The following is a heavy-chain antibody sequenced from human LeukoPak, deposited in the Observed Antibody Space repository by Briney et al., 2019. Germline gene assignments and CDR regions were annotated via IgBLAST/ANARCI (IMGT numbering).Heavy chain of an antibody. J-gene: IGHJ6*04. Sequence: PGGSLRLSCAASGFTFSTYSMNWVRQAPGKGLEWVSYISSTSSTISYADSVKGRFTISRDNAKNSLYLQMNSLRAEDTAVYYCAELGITMIGGVWGKGTTVTISS. D-gene: IGHD3-10*02. CDR2: ISSTSSTI. CDR1: GFTFSTYS. V-gene: IGHV3-48*01. CDR3: AELGITMIGGV.